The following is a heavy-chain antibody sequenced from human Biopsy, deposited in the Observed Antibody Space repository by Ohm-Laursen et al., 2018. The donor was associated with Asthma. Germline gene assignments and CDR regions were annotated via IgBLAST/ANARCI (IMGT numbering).Heavy chain of an antibody. CDR1: GFTFSTYG. D-gene: IGHD2-21*02. V-gene: IGHV3-30*03. Sequence: SLRLSCAASGFTFSTYGMHWVRQAPGKGLEWVALISSDVREWYADSVKGRFTISRDNFRNTVHLQMSSLRPEDSAVYYCTRDRFYNSVTSESFYYGVDVWGQGTTVTVSS. J-gene: IGHJ6*02. CDR2: ISSDVRE. CDR3: TRDRFYNSVTSESFYYGVDV.